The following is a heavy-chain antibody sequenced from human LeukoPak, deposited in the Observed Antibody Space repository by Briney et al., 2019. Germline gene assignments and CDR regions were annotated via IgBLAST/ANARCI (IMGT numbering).Heavy chain of an antibody. Sequence: GGSLRLSCAASGFTFSSYSMSWVRQAPGKGLEWVSSISSSSSYIYYADSVKGRFTISRHNAKNSLYLQMDSLRAEDTAVYYCARDRGSGSYVYYYYYYYMDVWGKGTTVTISS. CDR2: ISSSSSYI. CDR1: GFTFSSYS. J-gene: IGHJ6*03. V-gene: IGHV3-21*01. D-gene: IGHD3-10*01. CDR3: ARDRGSGSYVYYYYYYYMDV.